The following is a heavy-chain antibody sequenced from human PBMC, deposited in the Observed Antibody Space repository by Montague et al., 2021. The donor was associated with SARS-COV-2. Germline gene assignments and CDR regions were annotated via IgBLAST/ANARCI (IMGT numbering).Heavy chain of an antibody. CDR3: TSGREGNYNVMDV. CDR1: GDSVAINSAT. J-gene: IGHJ6*02. V-gene: IGHV6-1*01. D-gene: IGHD1-1*01. Sequence: CAISGDSVAINSATWNWDRQSPARGLDWLGMSYYRSKWYNDYAVSVRGRVTINPDTSKNQFSLQLNSVTPEDTAIYYCTSGREGNYNVMDVWGQGTTVTVSS. CDR2: SYYRSKWYN.